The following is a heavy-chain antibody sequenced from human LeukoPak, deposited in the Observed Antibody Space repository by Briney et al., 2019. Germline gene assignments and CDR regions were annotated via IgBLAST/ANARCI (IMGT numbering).Heavy chain of an antibody. CDR2: IGYDESKK. Sequence: GGSLRLSCEASGFTFNNFGMHWVRQAPGKGLEWVAFIGYDESKKYYAESVKGRFTISRDNAKNTLYLEMNSLRAEDTAVYYCVRGIVVSAGVDFWGQGTLVTVSS. CDR1: GFTFNNFG. J-gene: IGHJ4*02. V-gene: IGHV3-30*12. CDR3: VRGIVVSAGVDF. D-gene: IGHD2-2*01.